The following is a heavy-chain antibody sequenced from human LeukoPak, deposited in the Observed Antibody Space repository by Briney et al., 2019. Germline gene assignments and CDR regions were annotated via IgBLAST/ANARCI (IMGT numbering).Heavy chain of an antibody. CDR2: IYPRGST. CDR1: GSSISSGSYS. D-gene: IGHD7-27*01. CDR3: ARFSPRAMGNYLDF. J-gene: IGHJ4*02. V-gene: IGHV4-30-2*01. Sequence: PSQTLSLTCAVSGSSISSGSYSWSWIRQPPGKGLEWIGYIYPRGSTYYNPSLKSRVILSLDKSANQFSLNLSSVTAADTAVYYCARFSPRAMGNYLDFWGQGTLVTVSS.